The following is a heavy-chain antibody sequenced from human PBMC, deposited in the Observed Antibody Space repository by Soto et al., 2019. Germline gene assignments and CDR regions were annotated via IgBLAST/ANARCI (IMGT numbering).Heavy chain of an antibody. Sequence: QITLKESGPTLVQPTQPLTLTCTFSGFSLTTNGVGVGWIRQPPRKALEWLALLYWNDDKRYSPSLKSRLTITKHTPKHQVVLTMSSMVPVDTGTYYCVSGSFPSWFDPWGEGILVIVSS. J-gene: IGHJ5*02. CDR3: VSGSFPSWFDP. V-gene: IGHV2-5*04. CDR1: GFSLTTNGVG. D-gene: IGHD3-10*01. CDR2: LYWNDDK.